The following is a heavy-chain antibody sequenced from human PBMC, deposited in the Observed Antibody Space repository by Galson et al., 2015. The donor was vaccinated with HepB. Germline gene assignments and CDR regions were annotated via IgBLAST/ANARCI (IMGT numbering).Heavy chain of an antibody. CDR3: AREDWNYKYYYYGMDV. D-gene: IGHD1-7*01. CDR1: GYTFTSYG. J-gene: IGHJ6*02. CDR2: ISAYNGNT. Sequence: SVKVSCKASGYTFTSYGISWVRQAPGQGLEWMGWISAYNGNTNYAQKLQGRVTMTTDTSTSTAYMELRSLRSDDTAVYYCAREDWNYKYYYYGMDVWGQGTTVTVSS. V-gene: IGHV1-18*04.